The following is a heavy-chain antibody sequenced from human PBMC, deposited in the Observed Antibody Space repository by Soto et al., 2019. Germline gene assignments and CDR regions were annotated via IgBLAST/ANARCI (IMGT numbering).Heavy chain of an antibody. CDR2: ISSSSSYI. J-gene: IGHJ3*02. Sequence: GGSLRLSCAASGFTFSSYSMNWVRQAPGKGVEWVSSISSSSSYIYYADSVKGRFAISRDNAKNSLYLQMNSLRAEDTAVYYCARDPDHAFDIWGQGTMVTVSS. CDR3: ARDPDHAFDI. CDR1: GFTFSSYS. V-gene: IGHV3-21*01.